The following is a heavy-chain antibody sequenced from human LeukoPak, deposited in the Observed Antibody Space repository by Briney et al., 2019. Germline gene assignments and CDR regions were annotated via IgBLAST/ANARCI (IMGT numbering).Heavy chain of an antibody. D-gene: IGHD3-10*01. V-gene: IGHV3-33*01. Sequence: GRSLRLSCAASGFTFSSYGMHWVRQAPGKGLEWVAVIWYDGSNKYYADSVKGQFTISRDNSKNTLYLQMNSLRAEDTAVYYCARVSGGSGSYQDYWGQGTLVTVSS. CDR1: GFTFSSYG. J-gene: IGHJ4*02. CDR3: ARVSGGSGSYQDY. CDR2: IWYDGSNK.